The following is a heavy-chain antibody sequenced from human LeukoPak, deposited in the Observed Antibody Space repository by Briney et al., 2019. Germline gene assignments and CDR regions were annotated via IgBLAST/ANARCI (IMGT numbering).Heavy chain of an antibody. CDR3: AKDPYGDYFDY. Sequence: GGSLRLSCAASRFTFSSYSMNWVRQAPGKGLEWVSSISSTSSYIYYADSVKGRFTISRDNAKNTLYLQMNSLRAEDTAVYYCAKDPYGDYFDYWGQGTLVTVSS. J-gene: IGHJ4*02. V-gene: IGHV3-21*04. CDR1: RFTFSSYS. CDR2: ISSTSSYI. D-gene: IGHD4-17*01.